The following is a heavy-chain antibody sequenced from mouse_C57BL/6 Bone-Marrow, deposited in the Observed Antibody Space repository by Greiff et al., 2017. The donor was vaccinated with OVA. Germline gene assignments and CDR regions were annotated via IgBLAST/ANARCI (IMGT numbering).Heavy chain of an antibody. CDR3: ATSSIVTTDYYARDD. CDR2: IYPGSGST. V-gene: IGHV1-55*01. CDR1: GYTFTSYW. Sequence: QVQLQQPGAELVKPGASVKMSCKASGYTFTSYWITWVKQRPGQGLEWIGDIYPGSGSTNYNEKFKSKATLTVDTSSSTAYMQRSSLTSEDSAVYDCATSSIVTTDYYARDDWGQGTSVTVAS. J-gene: IGHJ4*01. D-gene: IGHD2-12*01.